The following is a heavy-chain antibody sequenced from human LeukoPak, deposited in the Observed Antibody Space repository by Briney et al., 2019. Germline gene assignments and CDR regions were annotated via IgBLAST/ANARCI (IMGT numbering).Heavy chain of an antibody. Sequence: PSETLSLTCTVPGGSISSGGYYWSWIRQHPGKGLEWIGYIYYSGSTYYNPSLKSRVTISVDTSKNQFSLKLSSVTAADTAVYYCARGILLWFGDPSYYFDYWGQGTLVTVSS. CDR3: ARGILLWFGDPSYYFDY. J-gene: IGHJ4*02. V-gene: IGHV4-31*03. CDR1: GGSISSGGYY. CDR2: IYYSGST. D-gene: IGHD3-10*01.